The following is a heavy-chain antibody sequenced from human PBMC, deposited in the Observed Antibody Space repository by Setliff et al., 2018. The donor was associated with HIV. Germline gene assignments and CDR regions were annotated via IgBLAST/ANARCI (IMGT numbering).Heavy chain of an antibody. D-gene: IGHD1-26*01. CDR3: AKLVVGFSGTSAYMDV. CDR1: DYTFTSLG. Sequence: ASVKVSCKASDYTFTSLGITWVRQAPGQGLEWMGWISTYNGNTNYAQDLQGRATLSTDTSTSTAYLELRSLSSDDTALYYCAKLVVGFSGTSAYMDVWGKGTTVTVSS. V-gene: IGHV1-18*01. J-gene: IGHJ6*03. CDR2: ISTYNGNT.